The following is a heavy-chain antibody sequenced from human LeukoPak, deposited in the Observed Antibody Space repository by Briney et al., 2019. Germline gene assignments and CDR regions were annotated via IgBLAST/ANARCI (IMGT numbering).Heavy chain of an antibody. CDR2: IRSKAYGGTT. J-gene: IGHJ1*01. CDR1: GFTFGDYA. CDR3: TREQGPIAARRDFQH. D-gene: IGHD6-6*01. Sequence: GGSLRLSCTASGFTFGDYAMSWVRQAPGKGLERVGFIRSKAYGGTTEYAASVKGRFTISRDDSKSIAYLQMNSLKTEDTAVYYCTREQGPIAARRDFQHWGQGTLVTVSS. V-gene: IGHV3-49*04.